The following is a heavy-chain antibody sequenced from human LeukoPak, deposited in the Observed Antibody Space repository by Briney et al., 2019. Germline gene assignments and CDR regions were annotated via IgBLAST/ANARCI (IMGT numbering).Heavy chain of an antibody. CDR2: ISGSGGST. CDR3: ATQIDQRSSSGMDV. Sequence: GGSLRLSCAASGFTFSSYAMSWVRQAPGKGLEWVSAISGSGGSTYYADSVKGRFTISRDNSENTLYLQMNSLRAEDTAVYYCATQIDQRSSSGMDVWGQGTTVTVPS. V-gene: IGHV3-23*01. CDR1: GFTFSSYA. D-gene: IGHD6-6*01. J-gene: IGHJ6*02.